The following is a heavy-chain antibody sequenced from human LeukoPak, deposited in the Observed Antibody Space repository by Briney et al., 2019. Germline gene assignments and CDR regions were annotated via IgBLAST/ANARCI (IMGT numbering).Heavy chain of an antibody. D-gene: IGHD5-12*01. J-gene: IGHJ4*02. Sequence: ASVKVSCKASGYTFTSYYIHWVRQAPGQGLEWMGIINPSGGSTSYAQKFQGRVTMTEDTSTDTAYMELSSLRSEDTAVYYCATLDIVATITGSSKDYWGQGTLVTVSS. CDR2: INPSGGST. V-gene: IGHV1-46*01. CDR3: ATLDIVATITGSSKDY. CDR1: GYTFTSYY.